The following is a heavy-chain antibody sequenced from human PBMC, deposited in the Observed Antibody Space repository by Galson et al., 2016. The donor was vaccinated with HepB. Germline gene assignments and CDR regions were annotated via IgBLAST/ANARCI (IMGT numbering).Heavy chain of an antibody. CDR2: ISWTSSTT. D-gene: IGHD5-12*01. CDR1: GFTFSSYN. CDR3: ARDSTWNIVATVLFDP. J-gene: IGHJ5*02. Sequence: SLRLSCAASGFTFSSYNMNWIRQAPGRGLEWLSYISWTSSTTYYADSVKGRFTISRDNAKNSLYLRMSSLRAEDTAVYYCARDSTWNIVATVLFDPWGQGTLVTVSS. V-gene: IGHV3-48*01.